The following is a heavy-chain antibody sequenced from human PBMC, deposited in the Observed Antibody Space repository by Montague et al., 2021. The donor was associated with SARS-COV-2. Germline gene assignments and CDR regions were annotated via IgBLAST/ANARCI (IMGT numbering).Heavy chain of an antibody. D-gene: IGHD1-26*01. CDR3: ARGRAVSYVVGATSGFDY. J-gene: IGHJ4*02. CDR2: IYHSGST. V-gene: IGHV4-31*03. Sequence: TLSLTCTVSGGSISSGDYYWARIRPHPGKGLEWLVFIYHSGSTFYNPSLKSRLTISIDTSNNQFSLKLSSVTAADMAVYYCARGRAVSYVVGATSGFDYWGQGSLVTVSS. CDR1: GGSISSGDYY.